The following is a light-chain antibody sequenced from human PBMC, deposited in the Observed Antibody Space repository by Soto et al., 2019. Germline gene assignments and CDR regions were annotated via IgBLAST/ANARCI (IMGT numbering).Light chain of an antibody. CDR1: KLGDKY. CDR3: QAWDSSTAGV. Sequence: SYELTQPPSVSVSPGKTASITCSGDKLGDKYACWYQQKPGQSPVLVIYQNSKRPSGIPERFSGSNSGNTATLTISGTQAMDEADYYCQAWDSSTAGVFGTGTKLSVL. CDR2: QNS. V-gene: IGLV3-1*01. J-gene: IGLJ1*01.